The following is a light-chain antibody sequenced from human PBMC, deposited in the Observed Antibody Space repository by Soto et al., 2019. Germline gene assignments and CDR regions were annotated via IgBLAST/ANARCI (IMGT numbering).Light chain of an antibody. Sequence: EIVLTQSPATLSLSPGERATLSCRASQSVSSYLAWYQQKPGQAPRLLIYDASNRGTGIPARFSGGGSGTDLTLTISSLEPEDFAVYYCQQRFNWPRFTFGQGTKLEIK. CDR1: QSVSSY. CDR2: DAS. J-gene: IGKJ2*01. CDR3: QQRFNWPRFT. V-gene: IGKV3-11*01.